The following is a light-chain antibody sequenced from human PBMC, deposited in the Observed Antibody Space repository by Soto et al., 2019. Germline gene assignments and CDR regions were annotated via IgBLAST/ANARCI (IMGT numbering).Light chain of an antibody. CDR1: SSDVGGYNY. CDR3: SSYAGSNVV. Sequence: QSALTQPPSASGSPGQSVTISCTGTSSDVGGYNYVSWYQQHPGKAPKLMIYEVSKRPSGVPDRFSGSKSGNTASLTVSGLQAEDEADYYCSSYAGSNVVFCGGTKLTGL. CDR2: EVS. V-gene: IGLV2-8*01. J-gene: IGLJ2*01.